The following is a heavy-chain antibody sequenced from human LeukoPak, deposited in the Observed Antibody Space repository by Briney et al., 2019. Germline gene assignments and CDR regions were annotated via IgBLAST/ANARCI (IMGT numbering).Heavy chain of an antibody. V-gene: IGHV6-1*01. CDR1: GDSFSRKAVA. CDR2: AYSGSN. D-gene: IGHD2-8*01. J-gene: IGHJ3*02. CDR3: ARGSNSAFDI. Sequence: SQTLSLTCAISGDSFSRKAVAWNWIRQSPSRGLEWLGTAYSGSNEYAVSVKGRITINADTSKNQFSLQQNAVTPEATAVYYCARGSNSAFDIWGLGTTVTVSS.